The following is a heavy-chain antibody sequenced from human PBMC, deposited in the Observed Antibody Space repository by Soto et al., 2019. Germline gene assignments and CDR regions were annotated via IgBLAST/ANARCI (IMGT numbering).Heavy chain of an antibody. D-gene: IGHD6-13*01. CDR2: INPNSGGT. CDR3: ARGGLYNSSWYEGY. CDR1: GYTFTAYY. J-gene: IGHJ4*02. V-gene: IGHV1-2*02. Sequence: QVQLVQSGAEVKKPGASVKVSCKASGYTFTAYYMHWLRQAPGQGLEWMGWINPNSGGTKYAQKFQGRVTMTNDTSISTAYMELSRLGSDDTAVYYCARGGLYNSSWYEGYWGQGTLVTVSS.